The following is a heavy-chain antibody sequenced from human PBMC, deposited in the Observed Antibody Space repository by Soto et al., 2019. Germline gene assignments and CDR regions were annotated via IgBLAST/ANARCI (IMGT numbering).Heavy chain of an antibody. Sequence: GGSLRLSCAASGFTFSDYYMSWIRQAPGKGLEWVSYISSSGSTIYYADSVKGRFTISRDNAKNSLYLQMNSLRAEDTAVYYCARVLAVAGYVYWYFDLWGRGTLVTVSS. V-gene: IGHV3-11*01. D-gene: IGHD6-19*01. CDR3: ARVLAVAGYVYWYFDL. J-gene: IGHJ2*01. CDR1: GFTFSDYY. CDR2: ISSSGSTI.